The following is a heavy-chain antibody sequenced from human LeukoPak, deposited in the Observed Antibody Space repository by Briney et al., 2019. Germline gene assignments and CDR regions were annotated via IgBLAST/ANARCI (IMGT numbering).Heavy chain of an antibody. D-gene: IGHD6-6*01. J-gene: IGHJ3*01. CDR3: ARVGGPVPAALEDAFDL. Sequence: SETLSLTCTVSGGSISNYYWSWIRQPSGKGLEWIGNINYSGSANYNPSLKSRVAMSADTSKNQFSLKLRSVTAADTALYFCARVGGPVPAALEDAFDLWGQGILVTVSS. CDR1: GGSISNYY. V-gene: IGHV4-59*12. CDR2: INYSGSA.